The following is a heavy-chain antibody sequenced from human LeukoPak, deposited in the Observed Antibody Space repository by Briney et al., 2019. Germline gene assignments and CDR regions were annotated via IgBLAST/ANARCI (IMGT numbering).Heavy chain of an antibody. CDR2: IRSDGSNK. D-gene: IGHD4-11*01. V-gene: IGHV3-33*06. J-gene: IGHJ4*02. CDR1: GFTLTNNG. CDR3: AKDAQRGFDYSNSLEH. Sequence: AQSLRLSCEASGFTLTNNGMHCDRQAPGKWLEWVAAIRSDGSNKCYAATVKGRFTISRDNFKKTVSLKINSLRAGHTAVYYCAKDAQRGFDYSNSLEHWGQGTLVTVSS.